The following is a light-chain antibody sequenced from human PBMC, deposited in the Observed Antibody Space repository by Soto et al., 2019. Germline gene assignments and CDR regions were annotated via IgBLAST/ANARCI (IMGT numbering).Light chain of an antibody. V-gene: IGKV3-15*01. Sequence: EIVMTQSPATLSVSPGERATLSCRASQSVSSNLAWYQQKPGQAPRLLIYATSTRATGIPARFSGSGSGTEFTLTISSLQSEDSAVYYCQQYNNWPPTFGQGTKVEIK. J-gene: IGKJ1*01. CDR3: QQYNNWPPT. CDR1: QSVSSN. CDR2: ATS.